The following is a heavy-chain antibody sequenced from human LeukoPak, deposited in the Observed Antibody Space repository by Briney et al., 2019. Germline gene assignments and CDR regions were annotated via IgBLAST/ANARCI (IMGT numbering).Heavy chain of an antibody. CDR1: GFTFSSYA. V-gene: IGHV3-23*01. CDR3: ARVLRYQRPPDF. J-gene: IGHJ4*02. CDR2: ISGSGGST. D-gene: IGHD2-2*01. Sequence: GGSLRLSCAASGFTFSSYAMSWVRQAPAKGLEWVSAISGSGGSTYHADSVKGRFTISRDNSKNTLYLQMNSLRVEDTAVYYCARVLRYQRPPDFWGQGTLVTVSS.